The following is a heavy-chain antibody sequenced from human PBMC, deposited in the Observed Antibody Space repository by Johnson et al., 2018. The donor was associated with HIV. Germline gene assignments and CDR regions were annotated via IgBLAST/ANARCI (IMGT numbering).Heavy chain of an antibody. CDR2: IKSNTDGGTT. V-gene: IGHV3-15*01. CDR1: AFSFSNAW. Sequence: VQLVESGGGLVKPGGSLRLSCAASAFSFSNAWMSWVRQAPGQGLEWVGRIKSNTDGGTTDYAAPVKGRFTISRDDSITTLYLQMNSLKPEDTAVYYCATDEDALDIWGQGTMVTVSS. J-gene: IGHJ3*02. CDR3: ATDEDALDI.